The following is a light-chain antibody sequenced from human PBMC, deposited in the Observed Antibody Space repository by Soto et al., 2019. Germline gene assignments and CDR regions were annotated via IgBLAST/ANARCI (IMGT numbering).Light chain of an antibody. CDR1: QSISVY. CDR3: HQYATSSPT. CDR2: GGS. V-gene: IGKV1-5*01. Sequence: DIQMTQSPSTLSASVGDRVTITCRASQSISVYLAWYQQRPREAPKLLIYGGSSLERGVPSRFSGSGSGTEFTLTISSLQPTDFATYYCHQYATSSPTFGQGTKLEI. J-gene: IGKJ2*01.